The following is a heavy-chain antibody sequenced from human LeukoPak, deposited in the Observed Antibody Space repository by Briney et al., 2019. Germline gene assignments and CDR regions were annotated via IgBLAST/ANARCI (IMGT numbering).Heavy chain of an antibody. D-gene: IGHD1-26*01. CDR1: GFTCSSYG. Sequence: GGSLRLSCAASGFTCSSYGMHCVRQAPGKGLEWVAFIRYDGSNKYYADSVKGRFTISRDNSKNTLYLQMNSLRAEDTAVYYCAKDLSRGSYKLTPYYFDYWGQGTLVTVSS. CDR3: AKDLSRGSYKLTPYYFDY. CDR2: IRYDGSNK. V-gene: IGHV3-30*02. J-gene: IGHJ4*02.